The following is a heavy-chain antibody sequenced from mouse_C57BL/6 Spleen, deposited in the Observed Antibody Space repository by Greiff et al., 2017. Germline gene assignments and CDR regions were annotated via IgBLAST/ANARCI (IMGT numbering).Heavy chain of an antibody. CDR3: GRRGDEYQAWFAY. D-gene: IGHD2-10*02. V-gene: IGHV2-9-1*01. J-gene: IGHJ3*01. Sequence: VMLVESGPGLVAPSQSLSITCTVSGFSLTSYAISWVRQPPGTGLEWLGVIWTGGGTNYNSALKSRLSISKDNSKSQVFLKMNSLQTDDTGRYYCGRRGDEYQAWFAYWRQGTLVTVSA. CDR2: IWTGGGT. CDR1: GFSLTSYA.